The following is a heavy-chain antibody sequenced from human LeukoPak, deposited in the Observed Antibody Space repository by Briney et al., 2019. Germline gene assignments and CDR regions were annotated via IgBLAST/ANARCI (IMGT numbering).Heavy chain of an antibody. CDR2: IYYSGST. D-gene: IGHD2-2*01. V-gene: IGHV4-59*01. CDR3: ARVTFDQRYYYYYMDV. J-gene: IGHJ6*03. Sequence: SETLSLTCTVSGGSISSYYWSWIRQPPGKGLEWIGYIYYSGSTNYNPSLKSRVTISVDTSKNQFSLKLSSVTAADTAVYYCARVTFDQRYYYYYMDVWGKGTTVTVSS. CDR1: GGSISSYY.